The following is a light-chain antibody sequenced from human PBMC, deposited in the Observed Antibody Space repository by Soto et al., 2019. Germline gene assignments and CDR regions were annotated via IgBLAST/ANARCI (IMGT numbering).Light chain of an antibody. J-gene: IGKJ4*01. CDR3: QQYNNWPVT. V-gene: IGKV3D-15*01. CDR1: QSLSSN. CDR2: GAS. Sequence: EIVLTQSPATLSLSPGERATLSCRASQSLSSNFLAWYQQKPGQPPRLLIYGASTRATGIAARFSGSGSGTEFTLTISGLQSEDFATYYCQQYNNWPVTFGGGTKV.